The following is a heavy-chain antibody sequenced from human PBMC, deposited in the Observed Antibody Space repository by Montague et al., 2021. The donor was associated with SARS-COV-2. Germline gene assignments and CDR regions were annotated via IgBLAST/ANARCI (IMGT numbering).Heavy chain of an antibody. CDR3: ARGSPSSGWSYYFDY. D-gene: IGHD6-19*01. V-gene: IGHV3-48*03. CDR2: ISSTGYTI. CDR1: QFTFSRYE. J-gene: IGHJ4*02. Sequence: SLRLSCAASQFTFSRYEMNWVRQAPGKGLEWVSYISSTGYTIYYADSVKGRFTISRDNAKNLLYLQMNSLRAEDTAIYCCARGSPSSGWSYYFDYWGQGTMVTVSS.